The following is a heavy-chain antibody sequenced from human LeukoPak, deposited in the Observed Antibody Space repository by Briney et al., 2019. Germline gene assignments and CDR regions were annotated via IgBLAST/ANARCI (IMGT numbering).Heavy chain of an antibody. CDR3: ARVDGSPDY. J-gene: IGHJ4*02. V-gene: IGHV1-8*01. CDR1: GYTFTIYD. CDR2: MNPNSGNT. Sequence: GASVRVSCKASGYTFTIYDINWVRQATGQGLEWMGWMNPNSGNTGYAQKFRGRVTITRNTSISTAYMELSSLRSEDTAVYYCARVDGSPDYWGQGTLVTVSS. D-gene: IGHD2-15*01.